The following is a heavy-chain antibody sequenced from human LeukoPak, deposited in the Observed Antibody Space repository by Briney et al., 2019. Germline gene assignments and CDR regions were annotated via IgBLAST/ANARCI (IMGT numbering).Heavy chain of an antibody. CDR2: IKKDGIEK. J-gene: IGHJ4*02. CDR3: ARGRYSSRSGGYYFDI. D-gene: IGHD2-2*01. Sequence: GGSLRLSCVVSGFTLSSYWMSWVRQAPGKGLEWVASIKKDGIEKYYVESVKGRFTISRDNAKNSLSLQMNSLRAEDTAVYYCARGRYSSRSGGYYFDIWGQGTLVTVSS. V-gene: IGHV3-7*01. CDR1: GFTLSSYW.